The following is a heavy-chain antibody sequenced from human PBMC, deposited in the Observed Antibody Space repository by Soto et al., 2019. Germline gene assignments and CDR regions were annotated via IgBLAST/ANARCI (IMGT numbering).Heavy chain of an antibody. CDR2: IYWDDQK. CDR1: GFSFTTYGVG. D-gene: IGHD2-2*01. CDR3: TKKGQYHDSSACGRDCYMDV. Sequence: QITLKESGPTLVKPTQTLTLTCTFYGFSFTTYGVGVGWIRQAPGKAPEWLALIYWDDQKTFRSSLESRLTITKDTSKDQVVLTITNMDPVDTATYYCTKKGQYHDSSACGRDCYMDVWGKGTTVTVSS. V-gene: IGHV2-5*02. J-gene: IGHJ6*04.